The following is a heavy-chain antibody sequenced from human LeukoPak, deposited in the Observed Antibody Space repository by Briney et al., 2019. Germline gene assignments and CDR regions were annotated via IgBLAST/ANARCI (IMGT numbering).Heavy chain of an antibody. CDR2: INTNTGNP. V-gene: IGHV7-4-1*02. D-gene: IGHD5-18*01. Sequence: ASVKVSCKASGYTFTSYAMNWVRQAPGQGLEWMGWINTNTGNPTYAQGFTGRFVFSLDTSVSTAYLQISSLKAEDTAVYYCARDSIQLWLNDAFDIWGQGTIVTVSS. CDR3: ARDSIQLWLNDAFDI. CDR1: GYTFTSYA. J-gene: IGHJ3*02.